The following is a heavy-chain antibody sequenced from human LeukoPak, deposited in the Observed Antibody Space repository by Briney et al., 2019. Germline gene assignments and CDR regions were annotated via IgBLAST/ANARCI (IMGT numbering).Heavy chain of an antibody. D-gene: IGHD4-23*01. V-gene: IGHV4-39*07. CDR3: ARERSSSGGHNWFDP. Sequence: SETLSLTCTVSGGYIITSGHYWGWIRQPPGKGLEWIVSVYYTGVTSTNPFFRSRMSISVDTSKNQLSLNLTSVTAADAAVYYCARERSSSGGHNWFDPWGQGTLVTVSS. CDR2: VYYTGVT. CDR1: GGYIITSGHY. J-gene: IGHJ5*02.